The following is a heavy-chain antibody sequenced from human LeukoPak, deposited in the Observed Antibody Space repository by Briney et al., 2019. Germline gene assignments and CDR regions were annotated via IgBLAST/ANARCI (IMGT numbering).Heavy chain of an antibody. V-gene: IGHV3-11*06. CDR2: ISSSSSYT. J-gene: IGHJ3*02. D-gene: IGHD3-9*01. Sequence: GGSLRLSCAASGFTFSDYYMSWIRQAPGKGLEWVSYISSSSSYTNYADSVKGQFTISRDNAKNSLYLQMNSLRAEDTAVYYCAREGKRRYYDILTGYPDAFDIWGQGTMVTVSS. CDR3: AREGKRRYYDILTGYPDAFDI. CDR1: GFTFSDYY.